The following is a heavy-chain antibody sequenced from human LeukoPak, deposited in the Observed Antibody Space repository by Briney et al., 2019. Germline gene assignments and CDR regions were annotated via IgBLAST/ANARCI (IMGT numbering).Heavy chain of an antibody. Sequence: NASETLSLTCTVSGGSINTYYWSWLRQPPGKGLEWIGFISYSGSTDYNPSLKGRVTISVDMSKNQFSLKLSSVTAADTAVYYCARVVVVAGTGYFDYWGQGTLVTVSS. CDR2: ISYSGST. J-gene: IGHJ4*02. V-gene: IGHV4-59*12. CDR1: GGSINTYY. CDR3: ARVVVVAGTGYFDY. D-gene: IGHD6-19*01.